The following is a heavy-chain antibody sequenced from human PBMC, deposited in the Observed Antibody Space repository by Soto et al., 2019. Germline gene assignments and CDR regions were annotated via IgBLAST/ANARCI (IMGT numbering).Heavy chain of an antibody. D-gene: IGHD3-22*01. CDR3: ARDVGYYDSSGPPRSGMDV. V-gene: IGHV4-59*12. CDR1: GGSISSYY. J-gene: IGHJ6*02. Sequence: SETLSLTCTVSGGSISSYYWSWIRQPPGKGLEWIGYIYYSGSTNYNPSLKSRVTISVDTSKNQYSLKLSSVTAADTAVYYCARDVGYYDSSGPPRSGMDVWGQGTTVTVSS. CDR2: IYYSGST.